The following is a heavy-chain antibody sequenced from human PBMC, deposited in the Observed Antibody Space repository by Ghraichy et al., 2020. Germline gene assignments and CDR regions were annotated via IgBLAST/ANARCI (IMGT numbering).Heavy chain of an antibody. D-gene: IGHD2-21*02. CDR2: IYYSGST. Sequence: SETLSLTCTVSGGSISNYYWSWIRQPPGKGLEWIGYIYYSGSTNYNPSLKNRVTISLDTSKTQFFLKLNSVTAADTAVYYCARACCGGDHYSSDCWGQGTLVTVSA. CDR1: GGSISNYY. CDR3: ARACCGGDHYSSDC. V-gene: IGHV4-59*01. J-gene: IGHJ4*02.